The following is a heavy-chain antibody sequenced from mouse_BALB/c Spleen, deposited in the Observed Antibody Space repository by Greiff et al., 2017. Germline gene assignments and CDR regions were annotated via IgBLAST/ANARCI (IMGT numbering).Heavy chain of an antibody. Sequence: QVQLKQSGAELVRPGVSVKISCKGSGYTFTDYAMHWVKQSHAKGLEWIGVISTYYGDASYNQKFKGKATMTVDKSSSTAYMELARLTSEDSAIYYCARGIDGYAMDYWGQGTSVTVAS. CDR3: ARGIDGYAMDY. CDR2: ISTYYGDA. D-gene: IGHD2-3*01. CDR1: GYTFTDYA. V-gene: IGHV1S137*01. J-gene: IGHJ4*01.